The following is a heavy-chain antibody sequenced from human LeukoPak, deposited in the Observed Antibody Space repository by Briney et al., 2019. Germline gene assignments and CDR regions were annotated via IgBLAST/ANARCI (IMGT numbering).Heavy chain of an antibody. Sequence: PSETLSLTCTVSGGFISSSSYYWGWIRQPPGKGLEWIGSIYYSGSTYYNPSLKSRVTISVDTSKNQFSLKVSSVTAADTAVYYCARRARGNWFDPWGQGTLVTVSS. J-gene: IGHJ5*02. D-gene: IGHD3-10*01. CDR2: IYYSGST. V-gene: IGHV4-39*01. CDR1: GGFISSSSYY. CDR3: ARRARGNWFDP.